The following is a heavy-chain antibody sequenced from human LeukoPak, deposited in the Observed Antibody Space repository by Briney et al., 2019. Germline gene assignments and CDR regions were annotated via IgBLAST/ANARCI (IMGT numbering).Heavy chain of an antibody. CDR3: ARAGGTLDY. CDR2: IYYSGST. V-gene: IGHV4-59*01. CDR1: GGSISSYY. Sequence: SETLSLTCTVSGGSISSYYWSWIRQPPGKGLEWIGYIYYSGSTNYNPSLKSRVTISVDTSKNQFSLKLSSVTAADTAVYYYARAGGTLDYWGQGTLVTVSS. D-gene: IGHD2-15*01. J-gene: IGHJ4*02.